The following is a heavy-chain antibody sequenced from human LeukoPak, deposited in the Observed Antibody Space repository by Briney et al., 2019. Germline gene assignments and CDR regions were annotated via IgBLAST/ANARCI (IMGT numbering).Heavy chain of an antibody. Sequence: PGASLRLSCAASGFTFSSYAMSWVRQAPGKGLEWVSAISGSGGSTYYADSVKGRFTISRDNSKNTLYLQMNSPRAEDTAVYYCAKQTRDSSSWSFDYWGQGTLVTVSS. CDR1: GFTFSSYA. CDR3: AKQTRDSSSWSFDY. D-gene: IGHD6-13*01. J-gene: IGHJ4*02. CDR2: ISGSGGST. V-gene: IGHV3-23*01.